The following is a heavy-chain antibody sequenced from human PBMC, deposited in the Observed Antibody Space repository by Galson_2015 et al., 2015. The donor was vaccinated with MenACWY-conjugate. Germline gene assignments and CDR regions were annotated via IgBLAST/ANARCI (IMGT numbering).Heavy chain of an antibody. CDR2: ISGPGFST. CDR3: AKGYGVNSPYYSDY. CDR1: GFTFSTYA. Sequence: CAASGFTFSTYAMNWVRQAPGKGLEWVSGISGPGFSTYYADSVKGRFTISRDNSKNTLYLQMNSLRAEDTAVYYCAKGYGVNSPYYSDYWGQGTLVTVSS. J-gene: IGHJ4*02. V-gene: IGHV3-23*01. D-gene: IGHD4-23*01.